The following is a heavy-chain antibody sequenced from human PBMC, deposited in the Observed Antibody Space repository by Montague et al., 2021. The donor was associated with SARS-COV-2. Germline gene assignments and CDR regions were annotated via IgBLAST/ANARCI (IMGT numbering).Heavy chain of an antibody. V-gene: IGHV4-59*01. CDR2: ITESGSP. CDR3: AGISKYSYGIYYYGMDV. D-gene: IGHD5-18*01. Sequence: SETLSLTCTVSGGSISRNYWCWIRQSQGQGLEWIAYITESGSPNYNPTPSRRVTVSVDTSKNQFSLKLSSVTAADTAVYYCAGISKYSYGIYYYGMDVWGQGTTVTVSS. CDR1: GGSISRNY. J-gene: IGHJ6*02.